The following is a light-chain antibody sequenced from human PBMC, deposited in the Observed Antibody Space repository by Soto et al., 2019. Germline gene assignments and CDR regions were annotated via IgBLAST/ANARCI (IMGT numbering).Light chain of an antibody. CDR1: NSGVGGYNY. CDR2: DVS. V-gene: IGLV2-14*03. CDR3: SSYTATTASYV. J-gene: IGLJ1*01. Sequence: QSALAQPASVSESPGQSITISCTGTNSGVGGYNYVSWYQQHPGKVPKLMIYDVSYRPSGVSNRFSGSKSGNTASLTISGLQAEDEADYYCSSYTATTASYVFGTGTKVTV.